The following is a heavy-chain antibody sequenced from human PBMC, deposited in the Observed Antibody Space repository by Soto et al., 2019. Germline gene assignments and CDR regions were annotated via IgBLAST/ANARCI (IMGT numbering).Heavy chain of an antibody. D-gene: IGHD2-21*02. CDR3: ARGGHVVVVTAALDY. CDR2: VNPSGGHT. J-gene: IGHJ4*02. CDR1: GDTFTDYY. V-gene: IGHV1-46*01. Sequence: QVQLMQSGAAVKKPGASVKGSCKASGDTFTDYYIHWVRQAPGQGLEWRGRVNPSGGHTSYAQHFLGRVTMPRDTATSTLYMERTRLTSGDTAIYYCARGGHVVVVTAALDYWGQGTLFTVSS.